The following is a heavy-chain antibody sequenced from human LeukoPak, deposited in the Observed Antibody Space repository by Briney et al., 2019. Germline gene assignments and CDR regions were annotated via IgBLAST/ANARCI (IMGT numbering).Heavy chain of an antibody. CDR1: GGSIRSYY. J-gene: IGHJ4*02. CDR2: IYYIGST. Sequence: SETLSLTCTVSGGSIRSYYWSWIRQSPGKGLEWIGSIYYIGSTKYNPSLKSRVTISVDTSKNQFSLKLTSVTAADTAVYYCARVVAAVTYYFDYWGQGAVVTVSS. D-gene: IGHD6-13*01. V-gene: IGHV4-59*01. CDR3: ARVVAAVTYYFDY.